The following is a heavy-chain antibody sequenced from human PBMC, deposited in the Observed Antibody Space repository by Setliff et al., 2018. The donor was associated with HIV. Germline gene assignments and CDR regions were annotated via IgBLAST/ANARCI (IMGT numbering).Heavy chain of an antibody. D-gene: IGHD2-15*01. J-gene: IGHJ3*02. Sequence: PGGSLRLSCAASGFTFSNYWMHWVRQVPGKGLVWVSRINSDGSDTNYADSVKGRFTISRDNSKNSLYLQMRSLRDEDTAVYYCARDFRIIVPDFFDIWGRGTMVTVSS. CDR2: INSDGSDT. CDR3: ARDFRIIVPDFFDI. V-gene: IGHV3-74*01. CDR1: GFTFSNYW.